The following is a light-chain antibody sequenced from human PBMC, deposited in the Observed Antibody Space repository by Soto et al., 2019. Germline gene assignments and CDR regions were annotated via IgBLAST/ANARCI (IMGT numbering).Light chain of an antibody. CDR3: QQYNNWPYT. CDR2: DAS. V-gene: IGKV3D-15*01. J-gene: IGKJ2*01. Sequence: EIMMTQSPATVSVSPGDRAALSCRASQPIASNVAWYQQRPGQAPSLLIYDASTMAPDVPDGFTGSGSGTQFTLTISSLHSEDFATYYCQQYNNWPYTFGQGTTVEI. CDR1: QPIASN.